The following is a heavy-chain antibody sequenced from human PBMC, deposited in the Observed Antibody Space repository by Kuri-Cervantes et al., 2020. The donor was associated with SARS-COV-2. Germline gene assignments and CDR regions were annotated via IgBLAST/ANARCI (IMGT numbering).Heavy chain of an antibody. J-gene: IGHJ5*02. Sequence: GESLKISCAVSGVTFSDYAMDWVRQAPGKGLEWVAVISHDGNNKHYADSVKGRFTISRDNSKNSLYLQMNSLRVEDTAVYYCARERGVIPAGLGWFDPWGQGTLVTVSS. CDR1: GVTFSDYA. CDR3: ARERGVIPAGLGWFDP. D-gene: IGHD2-2*01. CDR2: ISHDGNNK. V-gene: IGHV3-30*04.